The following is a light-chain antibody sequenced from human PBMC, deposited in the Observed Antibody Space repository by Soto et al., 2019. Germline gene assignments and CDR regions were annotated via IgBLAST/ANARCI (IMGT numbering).Light chain of an antibody. CDR2: GTS. V-gene: IGKV1-39*01. CDR3: QQSYSTPFT. J-gene: IGKJ2*01. CDR1: HSIKSH. Sequence: DIQLTQSPSSLSASEGDTVTITCRASHSIKSHLNWYQQKSGEAPKFLIYGTSDLHTGVPSRFSGSGSGTDFTLTISGLQPEDCAIYYCQQSYSTPFTFGQGTKLEIK.